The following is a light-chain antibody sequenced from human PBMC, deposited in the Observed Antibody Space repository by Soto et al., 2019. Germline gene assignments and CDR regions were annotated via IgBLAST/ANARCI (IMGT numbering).Light chain of an antibody. CDR1: SSDVGAYNY. V-gene: IGLV2-14*01. CDR3: GSYTTSNTMI. CDR2: DVS. J-gene: IGLJ2*01. Sequence: QSALTQPASVSGSPGQSITISCSGTSSDVGAYNYVSWFQQHPGKVPKLIIYDVSDRPSGVSDRFSGSKSGNTASLTISGLQAEDEADYYCGSYTTSNTMIFGGGNKVTVL.